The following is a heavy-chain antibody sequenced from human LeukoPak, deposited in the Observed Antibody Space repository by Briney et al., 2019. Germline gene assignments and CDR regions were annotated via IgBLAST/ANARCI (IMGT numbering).Heavy chain of an antibody. J-gene: IGHJ4*02. CDR1: GFTFSNYA. V-gene: IGHV3-30*18. Sequence: GGSLRLSCAASGFTFSNYAMHWVRQAPGKGLEWVAVISDDGSNKYYGDSVKGRFTISRDNSKNTVYLQMNSLRAEDTAVYYCAKDRYSSGWYSGFDYWGQGTLVTVSS. CDR3: AKDRYSSGWYSGFDY. D-gene: IGHD6-19*01. CDR2: ISDDGSNK.